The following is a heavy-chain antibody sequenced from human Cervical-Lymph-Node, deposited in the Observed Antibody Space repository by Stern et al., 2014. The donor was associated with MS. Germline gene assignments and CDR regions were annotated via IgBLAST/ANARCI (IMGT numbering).Heavy chain of an antibody. CDR1: GFTFSSYA. Sequence: VQLVESGGGVVQPGGSLRLSCAASGFTFSSYAMHWVRQAPGKGLEWVAVIANDAKNTNYADSVKGSFSISRDNSKNTLDLQMNSLRMEDTAQYYCVPGSGVFDFWGQGTLVAVSS. V-gene: IGHV3-30*04. J-gene: IGHJ4*02. D-gene: IGHD3-10*01. CDR2: IANDAKNT. CDR3: VPGSGVFDF.